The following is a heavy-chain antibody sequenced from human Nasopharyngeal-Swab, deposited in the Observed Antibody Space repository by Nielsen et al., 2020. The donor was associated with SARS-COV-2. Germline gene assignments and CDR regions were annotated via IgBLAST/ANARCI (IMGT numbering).Heavy chain of an antibody. J-gene: IGHJ5*02. V-gene: IGHV2-5*02. CDR3: AHRLYGDYVKDWFDP. CDR1: GFSLSTSGVG. D-gene: IGHD4-17*01. CDR2: IYWDDDK. Sequence: SGPTLVKPTQTLTLTCTFSGFSLSTSGVGVGWIRQPPGKALEWLALIYWDDDKRYSPSLKSRLTITKDTSKNQVVLTMTNMDPVDTATYYCAHRLYGDYVKDWFDPWGQGTLVTVSS.